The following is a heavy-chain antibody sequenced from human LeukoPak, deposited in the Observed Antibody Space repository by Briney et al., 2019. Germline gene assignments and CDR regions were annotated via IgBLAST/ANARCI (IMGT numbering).Heavy chain of an antibody. CDR1: GYTLTNYD. CDR2: MKPKSGET. V-gene: IGHV1-8*01. CDR3: ARDSVVNSGCFAP. Sequence: GASVKVSCKASGYTLTNYDINWVRQATGQGLEWMGWMKPKSGETGDAEKFQGRATMTRDTAINTAYMEVSSLTSEDTAVYYCARDSVVNSGCFAPWGQGTLATVSS. D-gene: IGHD4-23*01. J-gene: IGHJ5*02.